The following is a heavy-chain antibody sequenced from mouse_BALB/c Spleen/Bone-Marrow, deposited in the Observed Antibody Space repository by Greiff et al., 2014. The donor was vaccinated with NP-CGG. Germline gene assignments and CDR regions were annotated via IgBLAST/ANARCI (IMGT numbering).Heavy chain of an antibody. CDR2: IWGGGIT. J-gene: IGHJ2*01. V-gene: IGHV2-6-5*01. D-gene: IGHD1-1*01. Sequence: VQLQHPGPGLVAPSQSLSITCTVSGFSLTDYGVSWIRQPPGKGLEWLGVIWGGGITYYNSTLKSRLSISKDSSKSQVFLKMNSLQTDDTAMYYCAKHDTTVVVDYWGQGTTLTVSS. CDR3: AKHDTTVVVDY. CDR1: GFSLTDYG.